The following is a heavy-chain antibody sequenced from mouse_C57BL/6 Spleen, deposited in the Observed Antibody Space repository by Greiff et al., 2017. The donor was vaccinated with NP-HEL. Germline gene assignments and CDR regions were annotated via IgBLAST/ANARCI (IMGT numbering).Heavy chain of an antibody. CDR2: ISSGSSTI. Sequence: EVQGVESGGGLVKPGGSLKLSCAASGFSFSDYGMHWVRQAPEKGLEWVASISSGSSTIYYAATVKGRCTISRDNAKNTLFLQMTSLRSEDTAMYYCERLYYGNDAYFDVWGTGTTVTVSS. J-gene: IGHJ1*03. V-gene: IGHV5-17*01. CDR1: GFSFSDYG. D-gene: IGHD2-2*01. CDR3: ERLYYGNDAYFDV.